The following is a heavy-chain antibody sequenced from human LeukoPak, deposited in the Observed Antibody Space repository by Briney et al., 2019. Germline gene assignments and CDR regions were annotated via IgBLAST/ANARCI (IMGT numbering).Heavy chain of an antibody. J-gene: IGHJ4*02. Sequence: GGSLRLSCSGSGFTFSSYGMHWVRQAPGKGLEWVAVMSHDGSDKYYADSVKGRFTISRDNSKNTLYLQMNSLRTEDTAVYYCAKDRGISGSYYADYWGQGTLVTVSS. V-gene: IGHV3-30*18. CDR3: AKDRGISGSYYADY. D-gene: IGHD1-26*01. CDR2: MSHDGSDK. CDR1: GFTFSSYG.